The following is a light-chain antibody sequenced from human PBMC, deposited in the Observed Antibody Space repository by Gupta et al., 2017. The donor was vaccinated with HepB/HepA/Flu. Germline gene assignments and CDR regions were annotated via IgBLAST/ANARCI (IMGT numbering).Light chain of an antibody. V-gene: IGLV1-40*01. CDR1: SSNIGAGYD. CDR3: QSYDRSLSARVL. J-gene: IGLJ2*01. Sequence: QSVLTQPPSVSGPPGQSVTISCSGRSSNIGAGYDVHWYQQRPGTAAKLLIYAINNRPSGGPDRFSGSKSGTSASFAITGLQSEDEADYYCQSYDRSLSARVLFGGGTKLTVL. CDR2: AIN.